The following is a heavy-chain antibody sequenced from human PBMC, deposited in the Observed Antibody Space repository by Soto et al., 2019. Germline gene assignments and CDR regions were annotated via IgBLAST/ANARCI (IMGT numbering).Heavy chain of an antibody. CDR2: MHPDSGKT. V-gene: IGHV1-8*01. CDR1: GYTFTSHK. J-gene: IGHJ5*02. Sequence: QVQLVQSGAEVKKPGASVKVSCKASGYTFTSHKINWVRQATGQGLEWMGWMHPDSGKTAYVQKFQGRVTMTRNTSIGTAYMELNSLRSEDTAMYYCARQQDDYWGGFNWFDPWGQGTLVNVSS. CDR3: ARQQDDYWGGFNWFDP. D-gene: IGHD3-3*01.